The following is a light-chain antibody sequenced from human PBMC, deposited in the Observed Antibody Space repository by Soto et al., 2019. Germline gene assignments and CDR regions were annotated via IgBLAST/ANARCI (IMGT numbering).Light chain of an antibody. CDR2: DAS. Sequence: IVLTQSAATLSLSPGERATLSCRASQSVGNYLAWYQQKPGQAPRLLIYDASNRATGIPARFSGSGSGTDFTLTISILEPEDFAVYYCQQRSNWPPYTFGQGTKLEI. CDR1: QSVGNY. V-gene: IGKV3-11*01. CDR3: QQRSNWPPYT. J-gene: IGKJ2*01.